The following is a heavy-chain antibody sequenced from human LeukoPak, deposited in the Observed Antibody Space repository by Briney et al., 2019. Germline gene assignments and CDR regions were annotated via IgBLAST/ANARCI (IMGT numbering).Heavy chain of an antibody. CDR1: GYTFTSYA. J-gene: IGHJ5*02. Sequence: GASVKVSCKASGYTFTSYAMNWVRQAPGQGLEWMVWINTNTGNPTYAQSFTGRFVFSLDTSLSTAYLQISSLRAEDTAVYYCARKEGGQLVNTRRWFDPWGQGTLVTVSS. CDR3: ARKEGGQLVNTRRWFDP. CDR2: INTNTGNP. D-gene: IGHD6-13*01. V-gene: IGHV7-4-1*02.